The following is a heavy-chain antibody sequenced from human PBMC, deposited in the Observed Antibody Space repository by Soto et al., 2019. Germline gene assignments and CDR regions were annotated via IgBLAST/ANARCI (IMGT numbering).Heavy chain of an antibody. CDR1: GFKFGSHG. V-gene: IGHV3-30*18. D-gene: IGHD3-10*01. CDR3: AKDWDYYGSGSYYTDRNYYYGMDV. CDR2: ISYDGSNK. Sequence: SLRVSWAAVGFKFGSHGMHWVSQTPGKGLEWVAVISYDGSNKYYADSVKGRFTISRDNSKNTLYLQMNSLRAEDTAVYYCAKDWDYYGSGSYYTDRNYYYGMDVWGQGTTVTVSS. J-gene: IGHJ6*02.